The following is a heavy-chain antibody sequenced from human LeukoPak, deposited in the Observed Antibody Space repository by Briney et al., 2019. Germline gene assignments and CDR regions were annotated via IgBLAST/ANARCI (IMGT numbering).Heavy chain of an antibody. Sequence: PSETLSLTCAVYGGSFSGYYWSWIRQPPGKGLEWIGEINHSGSTNYNPSLKSRVTISVDTSKNQFSLKLSSVTAADTAVYYCARGESLDYDLNWFDPWGQGTLVTVSS. D-gene: IGHD3-3*01. J-gene: IGHJ5*02. CDR2: INHSGST. V-gene: IGHV4-34*01. CDR1: GGSFSGYY. CDR3: ARGESLDYDLNWFDP.